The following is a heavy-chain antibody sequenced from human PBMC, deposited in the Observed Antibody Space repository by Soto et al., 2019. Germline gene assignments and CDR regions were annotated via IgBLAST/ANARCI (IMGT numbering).Heavy chain of an antibody. CDR2: INPNSGGT. J-gene: IGHJ4*02. D-gene: IGHD6-19*01. CDR1: GYTFTGYY. Sequence: ASVKVSCKASGYTFTGYYMHWVRQAPGQGLEWMACINPNSGGTNYAQNFQGRLTITRDTSISTPYMEPSRLRSDDTAVYYCAGDGSSGWYDWGRGTLVTVSS. CDR3: AGDGSSGWYD. V-gene: IGHV1-2*02.